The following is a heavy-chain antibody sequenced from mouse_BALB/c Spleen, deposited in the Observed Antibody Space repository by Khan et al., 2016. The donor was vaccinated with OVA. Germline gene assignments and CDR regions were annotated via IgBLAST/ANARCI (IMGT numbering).Heavy chain of an antibody. D-gene: IGHD2-1*01. Sequence: EVELVESGGGLVKPGESLKLSCAASGFTFSYYAMSWVRQIPEKSLDWVATFSSEGTYTYYHANVKGRFTISIDAAENTLFLHINSLKPEDTAMYYCARLYGKSFDYWGQGTTLTVSA. CDR2: FSSEGTYT. V-gene: IGHV5-9-3*01. CDR1: GFTFSYYA. J-gene: IGHJ2*01. CDR3: ARLYGKSFDY.